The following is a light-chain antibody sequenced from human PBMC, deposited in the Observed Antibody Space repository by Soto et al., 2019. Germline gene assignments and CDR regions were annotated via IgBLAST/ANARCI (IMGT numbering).Light chain of an antibody. CDR1: QSIRSCY. CDR3: HCQDFGNSAAYS. Sequence: IVLTQSPGTLSLSPGESATLSCRASQSIRSCYVAWYQQKPGQAPRLLIYAASARATGLPDRFSGSGSGTDFTLTISRLEPEDFAMYYCHCQDFGNSAAYSCGQGTKLEI. V-gene: IGKV3-20*01. CDR2: AAS. J-gene: IGKJ2*01.